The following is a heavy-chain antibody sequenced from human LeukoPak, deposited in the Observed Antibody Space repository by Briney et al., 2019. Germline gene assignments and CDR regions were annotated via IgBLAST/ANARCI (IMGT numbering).Heavy chain of an antibody. V-gene: IGHV1-2*02. J-gene: IGHJ4*02. CDR2: IHPNSGGT. CDR3: ARDYYGSGTYYKDY. CDR1: GYTFTAYY. D-gene: IGHD3-10*01. Sequence: ASVKVSCKASGYTFTAYYLHWVRQAPGQGLEWMGWIHPNSGGTNYAQNFQGRVSMTTDTSISTVYMELSRLRSDDTAVYYCARDYYGSGTYYKDYWGQGTLATVSS.